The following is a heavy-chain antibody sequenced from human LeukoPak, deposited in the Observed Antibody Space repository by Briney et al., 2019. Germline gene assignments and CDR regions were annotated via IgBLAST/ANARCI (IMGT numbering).Heavy chain of an antibody. J-gene: IGHJ5*02. Sequence: GGSLRLSCVASGFTFSNYAMTWVRQAPGRGLEWVSSISSSGTTTYYADSVKGRFTITRDNSKNTLYLQMSSRRAEDTAVYYCAKGSTGSNWFDPWGQGVLVIVSS. CDR2: ISSSGTTT. D-gene: IGHD1-1*01. V-gene: IGHV3-23*01. CDR1: GFTFSNYA. CDR3: AKGSTGSNWFDP.